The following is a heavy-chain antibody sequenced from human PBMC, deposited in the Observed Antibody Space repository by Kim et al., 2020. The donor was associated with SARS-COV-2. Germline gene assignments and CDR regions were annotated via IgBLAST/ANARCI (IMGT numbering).Heavy chain of an antibody. V-gene: IGHV4-31*03. Sequence: SETLSLTCSVSGGSIRSGGKFWTWIRQHPAKGLEWIGYISYSGNSHYSPSLRSRVSISLQTSENQFSLELTSVTAADTSVYYGARCQPLDYWCQGILVT. CDR1: GGSIRSGGKF. CDR2: ISYSGNS. J-gene: IGHJ4*02. D-gene: IGHD2-2*01. CDR3: ARCQPLDY.